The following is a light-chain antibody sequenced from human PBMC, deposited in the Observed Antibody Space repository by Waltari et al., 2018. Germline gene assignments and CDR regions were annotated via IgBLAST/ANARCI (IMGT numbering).Light chain of an antibody. V-gene: IGKV4-1*01. CDR3: HQFYNLPQT. J-gene: IGKJ2*01. Sequence: DIVMTQSPDSLAVSLGERATINCKSSQTVFSNSHNRNFLEWYQQKAGQPPKLLLYWASVRDSGVPARFSGSGSGTNFTLTIDNVQAADVAVYYCHQFYNLPQTFGQGTRLEIK. CDR1: QTVFSNSHNRNF. CDR2: WAS.